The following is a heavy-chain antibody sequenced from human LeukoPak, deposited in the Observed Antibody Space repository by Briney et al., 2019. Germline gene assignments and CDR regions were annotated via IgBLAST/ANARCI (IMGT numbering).Heavy chain of an antibody. CDR3: ARDGSGVVASHFDY. Sequence: SETLSLTCTVSGGSISSGDYYWSWIRQPPGKGLEWIGYIYYSGSTYYNPSLESRVTISVDTSKNQFSLKLSSVTAADTAVYYCARDGSGVVASHFDYWGQGTLVTVSS. V-gene: IGHV4-30-4*01. CDR1: GGSISSGDYY. D-gene: IGHD2-21*01. CDR2: IYYSGST. J-gene: IGHJ4*02.